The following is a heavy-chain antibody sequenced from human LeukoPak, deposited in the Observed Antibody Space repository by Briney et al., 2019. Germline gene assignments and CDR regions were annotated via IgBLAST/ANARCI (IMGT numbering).Heavy chain of an antibody. CDR2: ISSSSTYI. V-gene: IGHV3-21*01. J-gene: IGHJ1*01. D-gene: IGHD6-19*01. CDR1: GFTFSNYS. CDR3: ARGSHSSDGGYFQH. Sequence: GGSLRLSCAASGFTFSNYSMNWVRQAPGKGLEWVSSISSSSTYIYYADSVKGRFTISRDNAKNSLYLQMNSLRAEDTAVYYCARGSHSSDGGYFQHWGQGTLVTVSS.